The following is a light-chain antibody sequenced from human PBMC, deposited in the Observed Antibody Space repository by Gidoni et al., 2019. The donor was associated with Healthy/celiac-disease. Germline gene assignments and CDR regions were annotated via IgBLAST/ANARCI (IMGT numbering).Light chain of an antibody. V-gene: IGKV1-8*01. Sequence: AIRMTQSPSSLSASTGDRVTITCRASQGISSYLSWYKQKPGKAPKLLIYAASTLQSGVPSRFSGSGSGTDFTLTISCLQSEDFATYYCQQYYSYLYTFGQGTKLEIK. CDR2: AAS. CDR1: QGISSY. CDR3: QQYYSYLYT. J-gene: IGKJ2*01.